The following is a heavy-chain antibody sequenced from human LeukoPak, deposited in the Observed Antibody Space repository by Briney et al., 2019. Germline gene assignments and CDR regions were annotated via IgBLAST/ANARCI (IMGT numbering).Heavy chain of an antibody. CDR2: MNPNSGNT. D-gene: IGHD6-19*01. Sequence: ASVKVSCKASGYTFTSYDINWVRQATGQGLEWMGWMNPNSGNTGYAQKFQGRVTMTRDTSTSTVYMELSSLRSEDTAVYYCARAVAGNDAFDIWGQGTMVTVSS. CDR1: GYTFTSYD. V-gene: IGHV1-8*01. CDR3: ARAVAGNDAFDI. J-gene: IGHJ3*02.